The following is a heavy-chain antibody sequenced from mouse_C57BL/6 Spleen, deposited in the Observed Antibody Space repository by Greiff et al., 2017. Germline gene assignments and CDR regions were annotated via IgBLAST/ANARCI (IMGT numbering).Heavy chain of an antibody. J-gene: IGHJ4*01. D-gene: IGHD1-1*01. V-gene: IGHV5-17*01. Sequence: DVMLVESGGGLVKPGGSLKLSCAASGFTFSDYGMHWVRQAPEKGLEWVAYISSGSSTIYYADTVKGRFTISRDNAKNTLFLQMTSLRSEDTAMYYCARCTGYYAMDYWGQGTSVTVSS. CDR2: ISSGSSTI. CDR1: GFTFSDYG. CDR3: ARCTGYYAMDY.